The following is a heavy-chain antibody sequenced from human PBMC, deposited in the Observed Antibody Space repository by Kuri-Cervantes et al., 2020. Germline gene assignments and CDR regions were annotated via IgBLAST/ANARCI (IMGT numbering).Heavy chain of an antibody. Sequence: SETLALTCAVYGGSFSSYFWSWIRQPPGKGLEWIGDIDHSGRATYNPSLKSRVTISVDTSKNQFSLKLSSVSAADTSVYYCARVVTVTGAYYFDYWGQGTLVTVSS. V-gene: IGHV4-34*01. CDR2: IDHSGRA. J-gene: IGHJ4*02. D-gene: IGHD4-17*01. CDR3: ARVVTVTGAYYFDY. CDR1: GGSFSSYF.